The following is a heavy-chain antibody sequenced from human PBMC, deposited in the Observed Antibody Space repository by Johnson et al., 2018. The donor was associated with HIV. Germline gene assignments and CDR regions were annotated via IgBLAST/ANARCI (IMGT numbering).Heavy chain of an antibody. Sequence: QVQLVESGGGVVQPGRSLRLSCAASGFTFTSYAMHWVRQAPGKGLEWVAVISYDGSNKYYADSVKGRFTISRDNSKNTLFLQMNRLKAEDTAVFYCARATTSKDHAFGIWGQGTMVTVTS. CDR2: ISYDGSNK. J-gene: IGHJ3*02. D-gene: IGHD1-14*01. CDR1: GFTFTSYA. CDR3: ARATTSKDHAFGI. V-gene: IGHV3-30*04.